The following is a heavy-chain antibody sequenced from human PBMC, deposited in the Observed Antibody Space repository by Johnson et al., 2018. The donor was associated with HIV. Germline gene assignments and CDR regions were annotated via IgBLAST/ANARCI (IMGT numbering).Heavy chain of an antibody. J-gene: IGHJ3*02. CDR2: ISSDGSIK. V-gene: IGHV3-30*03. CDR3: ARVRPYNWNDVHAFDI. CDR1: GFTFSNYD. D-gene: IGHD1-20*01. Sequence: QMLLVESGGGVVQPGRSLRLSCAASGFTFSNYDMDWVRQAPGKGLQWVRIISSDGSIKYYVDSVKGRFTISRDNAKNSLYLQMNSLRAEDTAVYYCARVRPYNWNDVHAFDIWGQGTMVTVSS.